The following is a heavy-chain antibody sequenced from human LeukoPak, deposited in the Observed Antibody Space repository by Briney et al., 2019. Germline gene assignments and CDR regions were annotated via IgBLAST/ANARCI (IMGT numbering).Heavy chain of an antibody. Sequence: GGSLRLSCAASGFTVSSNYMSWVRQAPGKGLEGVSVIYSGGRTYYADSVKGRFTISRDNSKNTLYLQMNSLRAEDTAVYYCARAGTTVVTPHFFDYWGQGTLVTVSS. CDR3: ARAGTTVVTPHFFDY. V-gene: IGHV3-66*01. D-gene: IGHD4-23*01. CDR1: GFTVSSNY. CDR2: IYSGGRT. J-gene: IGHJ4*02.